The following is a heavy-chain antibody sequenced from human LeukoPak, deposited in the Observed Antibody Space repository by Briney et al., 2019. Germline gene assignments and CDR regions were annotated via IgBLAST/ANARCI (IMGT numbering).Heavy chain of an antibody. CDR2: ISAYNGNT. CDR1: GYTFTSYD. J-gene: IGHJ6*03. D-gene: IGHD1-1*01. Sequence: ASVKVSCKASGYTFTSYDINWVRQAPGQGLEWMGWISAYNGNTNYAQKLQGRVTMTTDTSTSTAYMELRSLRSDDTAVYYCARAPGTTGGYYMDVWGKGTTVTVSS. V-gene: IGHV1-18*01. CDR3: ARAPGTTGGYYMDV.